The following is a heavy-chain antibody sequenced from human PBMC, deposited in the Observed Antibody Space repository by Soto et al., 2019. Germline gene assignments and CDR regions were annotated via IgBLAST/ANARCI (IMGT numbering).Heavy chain of an antibody. D-gene: IGHD1-26*01. CDR3: AREVAGEYSGSYFGAYGMDV. J-gene: IGHJ6*02. V-gene: IGHV1-2*04. CDR1: GYTFTGYY. CDR2: INPNSGGT. Sequence: AASVKVSCKASGYTFTGYYMHWVRQAPGQGLEWMGWINPNSGGTNYAQKFQGWVTMTRDTSISTAYMELSRLRSDDTAVYYCAREVAGEYSGSYFGAYGMDVWGQGTTVTVSS.